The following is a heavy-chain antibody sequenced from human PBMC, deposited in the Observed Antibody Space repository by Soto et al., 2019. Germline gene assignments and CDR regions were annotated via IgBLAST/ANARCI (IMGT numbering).Heavy chain of an antibody. V-gene: IGHV4-30-4*01. D-gene: IGHD3-10*01. CDR2: IYYSGST. J-gene: IGHJ6*03. CDR1: GGSISSGDYY. CDR3: ASVRGGQEIYYYMDV. Sequence: PSETLSLTCTVSGGSISSGDYYWSWIRQPPGKGLEWIGYIYYSGSTYYNPSLKSRVTISVDTSKNQFSLKLSSVTAADTAVYYCASVRGGQEIYYYMDVWGKGTTVTVSS.